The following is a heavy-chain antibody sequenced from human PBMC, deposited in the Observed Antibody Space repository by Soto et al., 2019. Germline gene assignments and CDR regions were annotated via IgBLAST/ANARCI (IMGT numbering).Heavy chain of an antibody. CDR3: ARVRCFNGLCHTADYGMDV. CDR1: GDVFRSYG. CDR2: IIPISGTT. V-gene: IGHV1-69*13. Sequence: ASVKVSCKASGDVFRSYGINWVRQAPGQGLEWMGGIIPISGTTNYAQKFQGRVAITADESTDTVYMELSRLRSEDTAVYFCARVRCFNGLCHTADYGMDVWGQGTTVTAP. J-gene: IGHJ6*02. D-gene: IGHD2-8*01.